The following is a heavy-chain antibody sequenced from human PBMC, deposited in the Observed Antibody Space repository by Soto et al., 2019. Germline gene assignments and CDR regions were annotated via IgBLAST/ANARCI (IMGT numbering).Heavy chain of an antibody. Sequence: WETLSLTCTVAGHSINSDYYWGWIRQPPGKGLEWIGSIYPGGGTYYNPSLKSRVTISIDTSKNQFSLRLTSVTAADTAMYYCARKGYYPSGRINLFDSWGQGTLVTVSS. CDR1: GHSINSDYY. D-gene: IGHD3-10*01. CDR2: IYPGGGT. J-gene: IGHJ4*02. V-gene: IGHV4-38-2*02. CDR3: ARKGYYPSGRINLFDS.